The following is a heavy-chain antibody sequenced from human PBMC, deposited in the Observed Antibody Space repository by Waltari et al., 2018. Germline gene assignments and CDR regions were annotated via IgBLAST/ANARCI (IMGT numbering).Heavy chain of an antibody. D-gene: IGHD3-22*01. CDR3: ARGDYYDSSGYHPYFDY. V-gene: IGHV4-59*01. J-gene: IGHJ4*02. CDR1: GGSISSYY. CDR2: IYYSGST. Sequence: QVQLQEPGPGLVKPSETLSLTCTVPGGSISSYYRSWIRQPPGKGLEWIGYIYYSGSTNYNPSLKSRVTISVDTSKNQFSLKLSSVTAADTAVYYCARGDYYDSSGYHPYFDYWGQGTLVTVSS.